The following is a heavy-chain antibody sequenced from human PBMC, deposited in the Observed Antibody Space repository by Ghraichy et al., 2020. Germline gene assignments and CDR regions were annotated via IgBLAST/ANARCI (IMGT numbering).Heavy chain of an antibody. CDR2: INHSGST. Sequence: SETLSLTCAVYGGSFSGYYWSWIRQPPGKGLEWIGEINHSGSTNYNPSLKSRVTISVDTSKNQFSLKLSAVTAADTAVYYCAREIRGWFAELRAKGPPTTKGWFDPWGQGTLVTVSS. V-gene: IGHV4-34*01. CDR1: GGSFSGYY. J-gene: IGHJ5*02. CDR3: AREIRGWFAELRAKGPPTTKGWFDP. D-gene: IGHD3-10*01.